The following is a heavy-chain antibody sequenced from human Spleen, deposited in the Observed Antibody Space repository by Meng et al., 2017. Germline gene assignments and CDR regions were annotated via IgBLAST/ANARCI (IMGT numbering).Heavy chain of an antibody. V-gene: IGHV4-39*01. Sequence: QPQLQESGSGLVKPSEALSLTCSVSGGSISTSGYYWGWIRQPPGKGLELIGSIGNSGTTYYTPYLRRRVTVSIDTSKNQFSLEVTSVTAADTAVYYCVRSSGWVRTGFDPWGQGTLVTVSS. CDR2: IGNSGTT. CDR3: VRSSGWVRTGFDP. CDR1: GGSISTSGYY. D-gene: IGHD6-19*01. J-gene: IGHJ5*02.